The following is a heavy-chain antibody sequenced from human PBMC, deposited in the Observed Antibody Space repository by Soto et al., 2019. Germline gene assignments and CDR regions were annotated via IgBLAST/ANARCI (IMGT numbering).Heavy chain of an antibody. CDR3: VRDKTVTRGYGMDV. Sequence: SQTLSLTCVSSGDSVSSTSAAWNWLRQSPSRGLEWLGRTYYRSKWHRDYAMSVESRIIINPDTSKNQFSLQLNAATPEDTAVYYCVRDKTVTRGYGMDVWGQGTTVTVSS. J-gene: IGHJ6*02. CDR2: TYYRSKWHR. V-gene: IGHV6-1*01. CDR1: GDSVSSTSAA. D-gene: IGHD4-17*01.